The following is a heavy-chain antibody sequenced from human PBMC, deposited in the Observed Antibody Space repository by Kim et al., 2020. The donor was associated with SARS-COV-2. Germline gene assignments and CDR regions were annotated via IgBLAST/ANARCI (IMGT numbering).Heavy chain of an antibody. CDR3: ARDKGIPASVLFDY. CDR2: ISSSTSFI. V-gene: IGHV3-48*02. D-gene: IGHD6-13*01. J-gene: IGHJ4*02. CDR1: GFTFSDYN. Sequence: GGSLRLSCAASGFTFSDYNMNWVRQAPGKGLEWVSYISSSTSFIYYADPVKGRFSISRDNAKNSLYLQMNSLRDEDTAVYYCARDKGIPASVLFDYWGQGILVTVSS.